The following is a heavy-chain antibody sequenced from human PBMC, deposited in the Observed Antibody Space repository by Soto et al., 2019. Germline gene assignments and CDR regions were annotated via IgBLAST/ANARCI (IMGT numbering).Heavy chain of an antibody. J-gene: IGHJ6*02. V-gene: IGHV1-69*01. Sequence: QVQLVQSGAEVKKPGSSVKVSCKASGGTFSSYAISWVRQAPGQGLEWMGGIIPIFGTANYAQKFQGRVTITADESTSTAYMELSSLRSEDTAVYYCARKPYYCSGGSCPYYYYGMDVWGQGTTVTVSS. CDR3: ARKPYYCSGGSCPYYYYGMDV. CDR2: IIPIFGTA. D-gene: IGHD2-15*01. CDR1: GGTFSSYA.